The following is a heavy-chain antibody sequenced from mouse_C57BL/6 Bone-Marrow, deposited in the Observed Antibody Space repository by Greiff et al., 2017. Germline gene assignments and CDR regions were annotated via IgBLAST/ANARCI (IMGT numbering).Heavy chain of an antibody. CDR1: GIDFSRYW. Sequence: EVKLQESGGGLVQPGGSLKLSCAASGIDFSRYWMSWVRRAPGKGLEWIGEINPDSSTINYAPSLKDKFIISRDNAKNTLYLQMSKVRSEDTALYYCARPGYSNYPAWFAYWGQGTLVTVSA. CDR3: ARPGYSNYPAWFAY. CDR2: INPDSSTI. D-gene: IGHD2-5*01. V-gene: IGHV4-1*01. J-gene: IGHJ3*01.